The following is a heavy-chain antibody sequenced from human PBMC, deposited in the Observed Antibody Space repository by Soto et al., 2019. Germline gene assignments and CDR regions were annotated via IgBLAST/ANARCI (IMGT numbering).Heavy chain of an antibody. J-gene: IGHJ4*02. CDR1: GYTFTSYY. Sequence: QVQLVQSGAEVKNHGASVRVSCKASGYTFTSYYIHWVLQAPGQGLEWMAIVNPTGGSTNYAQKFQGRVTVTFDPATSTVVMELNSRRYEDTAVYYCARHLAAGDSWGPGTLVTVSS. CDR3: ARHLAAGDS. V-gene: IGHV1-46*03. CDR2: VNPTGGST. D-gene: IGHD6-25*01.